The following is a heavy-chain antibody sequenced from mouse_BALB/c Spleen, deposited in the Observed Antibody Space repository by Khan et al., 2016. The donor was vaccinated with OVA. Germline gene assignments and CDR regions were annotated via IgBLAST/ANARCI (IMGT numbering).Heavy chain of an antibody. CDR3: ARRSLRWDFDY. Sequence: QVQLKESGAELAKPGASVKMSCKASGYTIINYWILWVKQRPGQGLEWIGYINPSTGYTEYNQNFKDKATLTADKSSSTAYMQLSSLTSEDSAVXYCARRSLRWDFDYWGQGTTLTGSS. V-gene: IGHV1-7*01. CDR2: INPSTGYT. CDR1: GYTIINYW. D-gene: IGHD1-1*01. J-gene: IGHJ2*01.